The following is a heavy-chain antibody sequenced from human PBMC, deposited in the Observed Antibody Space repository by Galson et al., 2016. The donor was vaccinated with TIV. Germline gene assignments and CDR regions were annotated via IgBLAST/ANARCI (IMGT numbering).Heavy chain of an antibody. V-gene: IGHV3-20*04. CDR2: INWNGGST. CDR1: GFTFDDYG. J-gene: IGHJ4*02. Sequence: SLRLSCAASGFTFDDYGMSWVRQAPGKGLEWVSGINWNGGSTGYADSVQGRFTISRDDAKNYLYLQMNGLRAEDTAFYYCVRDYQLADYWGQGTLVIVSS. CDR3: VRDYQLADY. D-gene: IGHD1-1*01.